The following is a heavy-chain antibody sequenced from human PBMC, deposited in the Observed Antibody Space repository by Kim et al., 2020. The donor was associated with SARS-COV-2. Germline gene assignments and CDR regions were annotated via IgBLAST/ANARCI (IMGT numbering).Heavy chain of an antibody. Sequence: GASLKISCKASGYLFTNYWIGWVRQMPGKGLEWMGIIYPGDSDTKYSPSFQGQVTISADKSISTAYLHWSSLKASDTAVYYCARSGYNTQLASDFWGQGTLVTVSS. CDR2: IYPGDSDT. D-gene: IGHD5-12*01. J-gene: IGHJ4*02. V-gene: IGHV5-51*01. CDR1: GYLFTNYW. CDR3: ARSGYNTQLASDF.